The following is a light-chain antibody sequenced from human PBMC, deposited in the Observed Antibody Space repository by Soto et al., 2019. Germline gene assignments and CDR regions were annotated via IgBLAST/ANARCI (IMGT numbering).Light chain of an antibody. CDR2: KVS. Sequence: DAVMTQCTLCLPVTLGQPASICCRCSQSVVHSDRNTYLNWFQQRPGQSPSRLIYKVSSRDSGVPDRFSGSGSGTDFTLKISRVEAEDVGVYYCMQGTHWPLTFGGGTKVDIK. CDR3: MQGTHWPLT. V-gene: IGKV2-30*02. J-gene: IGKJ4*01. CDR1: QSVVHSDRNTY.